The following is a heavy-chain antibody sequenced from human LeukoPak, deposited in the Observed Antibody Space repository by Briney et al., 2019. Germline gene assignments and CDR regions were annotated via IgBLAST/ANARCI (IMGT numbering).Heavy chain of an antibody. D-gene: IGHD2-15*01. J-gene: IGHJ4*02. V-gene: IGHV3-30*02. CDR2: IRHDGSDE. Sequence: GGSLRLSCAASGFSFSSYGMHWVRQAPGKGLGWVAFIRHDGSDERYADSVKGRLTISKDNSKNTLYLHMNSLRGDDTAVYYCAQDHCGGGSCSGNPAYWGQGTLVTVSS. CDR1: GFSFSSYG. CDR3: AQDHCGGGSCSGNPAY.